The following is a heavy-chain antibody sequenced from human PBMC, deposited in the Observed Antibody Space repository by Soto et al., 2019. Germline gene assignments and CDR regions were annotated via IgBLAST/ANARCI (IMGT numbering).Heavy chain of an antibody. CDR3: ARAVAVPADFDY. D-gene: IGHD6-19*01. V-gene: IGHV1-3*05. J-gene: IGHJ4*02. Sequence: QVQLVQSGAEEKKPGASVKVSCKASGYTFTGYAMHWVRQAPGQRLEWMGWINAGNGNTKYSQKFQGRVTITRDTSAASAYMGLRSLTSEATAVYYCARAVAVPADFDYWGQGTLVTVSS. CDR1: GYTFTGYA. CDR2: INAGNGNT.